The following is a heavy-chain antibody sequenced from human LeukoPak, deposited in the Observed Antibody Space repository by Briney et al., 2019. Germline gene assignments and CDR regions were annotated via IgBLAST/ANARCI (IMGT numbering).Heavy chain of an antibody. J-gene: IGHJ4*02. Sequence: PGGPLGLSCAASGFTFSSYAMHWVRQAPGKGLEWVAVISYDGSNKYYADSVKGRFTISRDNSKNTLYLQMNSLRAEDTAVYYCARDLDRTFDYWGQGTLVTVSS. D-gene: IGHD3-22*01. CDR3: ARDLDRTFDY. V-gene: IGHV3-30-3*01. CDR1: GFTFSSYA. CDR2: ISYDGSNK.